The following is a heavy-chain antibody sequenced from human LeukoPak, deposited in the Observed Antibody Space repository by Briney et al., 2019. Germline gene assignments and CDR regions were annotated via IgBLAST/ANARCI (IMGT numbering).Heavy chain of an antibody. CDR2: IYYSGST. J-gene: IGHJ4*02. V-gene: IGHV4-39*01. CDR3: ARLRIFSFE. CDR1: GGSISSSSYY. Sequence: SETLSLTCTVSGGSISSSSYYWGWIRQPPGKGLEWIGSIYYSGSTYYNPSLKSRVTISVDTSKNQFSLKLSSVTAADTAVYYCARLRIFSFEWGQGTLVTVSS.